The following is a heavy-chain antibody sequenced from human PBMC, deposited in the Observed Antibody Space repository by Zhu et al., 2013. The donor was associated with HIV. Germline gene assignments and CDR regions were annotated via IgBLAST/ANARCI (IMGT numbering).Heavy chain of an antibody. V-gene: IGHV4-59*01. CDR1: GGSISSYY. CDR3: ARGGYSSGWYRGSNWFDP. Sequence: VQLQESGPGLVKPSETLSLTCTVSGGSISSYYWSWIRQPPGKGLEWIGYIYYSGSTNYNPSLKSRVTISVDTSKNQFSLKLSSVTAADTAVYYCARGGYSSGWYRGSNWFDPWGQGTLVTVSS. J-gene: IGHJ5*02. CDR2: IYYSGST. D-gene: IGHD6-19*01.